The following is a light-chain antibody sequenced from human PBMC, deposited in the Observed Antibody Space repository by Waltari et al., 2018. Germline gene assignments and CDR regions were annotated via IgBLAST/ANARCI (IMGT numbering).Light chain of an antibody. CDR3: CSFAGSSPHVV. Sequence: QSALTQPASVSGSPGQSITISCTGPSSDVGTYHLVSLYQHHPGKSPKLMIYESTKRPSGVSNRFSGSKSGNTASLTISGLQAEDEADYYCCSFAGSSPHVVLGGGTKLTVL. CDR2: EST. V-gene: IGLV2-23*01. J-gene: IGLJ2*01. CDR1: SSDVGTYHL.